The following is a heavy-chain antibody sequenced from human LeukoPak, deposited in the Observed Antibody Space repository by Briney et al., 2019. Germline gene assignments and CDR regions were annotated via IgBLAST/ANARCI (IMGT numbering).Heavy chain of an antibody. J-gene: IGHJ4*02. CDR3: ARHPGYSYAYYFDY. Sequence: ASVKVSCKASGYTFTSYGISWVRQAPGQGLEWMGWISAYNGNTNYAQKLQGRVTMTTDTATSTAYMELRSLRSDDTAVYYCARHPGYSYAYYFDYWGQGTLVTVSS. CDR2: ISAYNGNT. D-gene: IGHD5-18*01. V-gene: IGHV1-18*01. CDR1: GYTFTSYG.